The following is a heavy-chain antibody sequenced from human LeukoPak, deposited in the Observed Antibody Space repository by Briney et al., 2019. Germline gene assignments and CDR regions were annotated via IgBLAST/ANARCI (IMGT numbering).Heavy chain of an antibody. CDR1: GGSISSSSYY. V-gene: IGHV4-39*07. J-gene: IGHJ6*02. D-gene: IGHD6-13*01. CDR3: AREIGSSWEGYYGMDV. CDR2: IYYSGST. Sequence: PSETLSLTCTVSGGSISSSSYYWGWIRQPPGKGLEWIGSIYYSGSTYYNPSLKSRLTISVDTSKNQFSLKLSSVTAADTAVYYCAREIGSSWEGYYGMDVWGQGTTVTVSS.